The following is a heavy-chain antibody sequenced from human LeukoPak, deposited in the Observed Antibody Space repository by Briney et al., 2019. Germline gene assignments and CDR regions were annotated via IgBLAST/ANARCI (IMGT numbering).Heavy chain of an antibody. J-gene: IGHJ4*02. Sequence: PGGSLRLSCAASRFTFSSYSMNWVRQAPGEGLEWVSSISSSSSYIYCADSVKGRFTISRDNAKNSLYLQMNSLRAEDTAVYYCARVDSGYDYIYYWGQGTLVTVSS. CDR3: ARVDSGYDYIYY. CDR1: RFTFSSYS. CDR2: ISSSSSYI. V-gene: IGHV3-21*01. D-gene: IGHD5-12*01.